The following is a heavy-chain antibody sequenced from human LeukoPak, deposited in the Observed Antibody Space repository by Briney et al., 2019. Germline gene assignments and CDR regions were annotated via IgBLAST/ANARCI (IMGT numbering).Heavy chain of an antibody. J-gene: IGHJ6*03. Sequence: SETLSLTCAVYGGSFSGYYWSWIRQPPGKGLEWIGEINHSGSTNYNPSLKSRVTTSVDTSKNQFSLKLSSVTAADTAVYYCARSSVSSNYYYYYYMDVWGKGTTVTVSS. CDR1: GGSFSGYY. V-gene: IGHV4-34*01. CDR3: ARSSVSSNYYYYYYMDV. CDR2: INHSGST. D-gene: IGHD5/OR15-5a*01.